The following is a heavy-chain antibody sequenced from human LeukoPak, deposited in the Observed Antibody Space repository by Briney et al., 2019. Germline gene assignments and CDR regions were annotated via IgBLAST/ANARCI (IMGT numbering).Heavy chain of an antibody. CDR1: GFTFSNYG. J-gene: IGHJ5*02. Sequence: PGGSLRLSCGASGFTFSNYGMHWVRQAPGKGLEWVAFIRYDGSNKYYADSVKGRFTISRDNSKNTLYLQMNSLRAEDTAVYYCAKALGLPGRFDPWGQGTLVTVSS. CDR2: IRYDGSNK. V-gene: IGHV3-30*02. CDR3: AKALGLPGRFDP.